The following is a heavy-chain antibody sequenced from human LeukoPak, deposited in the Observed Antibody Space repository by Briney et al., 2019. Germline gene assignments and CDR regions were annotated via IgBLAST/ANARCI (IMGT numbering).Heavy chain of an antibody. D-gene: IGHD6-13*01. Sequence: PGGSLRLSCAASGFTVSSNYMSWVRQAPGKGLEWVSIIYSGGSTYYADSVKGRFTISRDNAKNSLYLQMNSLRAEDTAVYYCAGQRYSSSWYYFDYWGQGTLVTVSS. CDR2: IYSGGST. CDR1: GFTVSSNY. V-gene: IGHV3-66*04. J-gene: IGHJ4*02. CDR3: AGQRYSSSWYYFDY.